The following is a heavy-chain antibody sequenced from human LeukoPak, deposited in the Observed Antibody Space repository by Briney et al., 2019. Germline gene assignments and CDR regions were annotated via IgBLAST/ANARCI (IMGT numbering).Heavy chain of an antibody. J-gene: IGHJ6*02. V-gene: IGHV1-46*01. D-gene: IGHD6-13*01. CDR1: GFTFTKYY. Sequence: GASVKVSCKASGFTFTKYYIHWVRQAPGQGLEWMGMINPSDGATTYAQRFQGRVTMTRNTSISTAYMELSSLRSGDTAVYYCARGRIMADSSSWYVYYYYGMDVWGQGTTVTVSS. CDR3: ARGRIMADSSSWYVYYYYGMDV. CDR2: INPSDGAT.